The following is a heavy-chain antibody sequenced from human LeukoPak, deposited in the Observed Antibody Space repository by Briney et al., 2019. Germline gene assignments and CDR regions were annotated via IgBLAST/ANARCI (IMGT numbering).Heavy chain of an antibody. Sequence: ASVKVSCKASGYTFTSYGISWVRQAPGQGLEWMGWISAYNGNTNYAQKLRGRVTMTTDTSTSTAYMELRSLRSDDTAVYYCARDTLFWSGYSPCIDYWGQGTLVTVSS. CDR3: ARDTLFWSGYSPCIDY. J-gene: IGHJ4*02. CDR2: ISAYNGNT. CDR1: GYTFTSYG. V-gene: IGHV1-18*01. D-gene: IGHD3-3*01.